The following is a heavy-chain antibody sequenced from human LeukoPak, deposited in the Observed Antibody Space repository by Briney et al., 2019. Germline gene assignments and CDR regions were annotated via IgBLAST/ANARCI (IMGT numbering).Heavy chain of an antibody. V-gene: IGHV4-59*01. CDR2: NYYSGST. CDR1: GGSISSYY. D-gene: IGHD4-17*01. Sequence: SETLSLTCTVSGGSISSYYWSWIRQPPGKGLEWIGYNYYSGSTNYNPSLKSRVTISVDTSKNQFSLKLSSVTAADTAVYYCARSTDDYGDYYYYYGMDVWGQGTTVTVSS. J-gene: IGHJ6*02. CDR3: ARSTDDYGDYYYYYGMDV.